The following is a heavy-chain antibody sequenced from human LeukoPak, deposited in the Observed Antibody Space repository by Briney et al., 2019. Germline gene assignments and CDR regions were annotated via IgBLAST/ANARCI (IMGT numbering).Heavy chain of an antibody. CDR1: GVTFSSYA. V-gene: IGHV3-64*01. D-gene: IGHD3-10*01. CDR2: ISSNGGST. CDR3: ARGRYGSGSYYKGLDV. Sequence: PGGSLRLSCAASGVTFSSYARHWVRQAPGKGLEYVSAISSNGGSTYYANSVKGRFTISRDNSKNTLYLQMGNLRAEDMAVYYCARGRYGSGSYYKGLDVRGQGTTVTVSS. J-gene: IGHJ6*02.